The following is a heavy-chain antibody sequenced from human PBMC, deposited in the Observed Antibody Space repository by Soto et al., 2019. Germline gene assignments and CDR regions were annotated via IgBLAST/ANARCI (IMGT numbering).Heavy chain of an antibody. CDR2: ISAYNGNT. V-gene: IGHV1-18*01. Sequence: QGQLVQSGVEVKKPVASVKVSCKASGYTFTDYGISWLRQAPGQGLEWMGWISAYNGNTNYAQNLQDRVTMTTDTATSTAYIELRSLRSDGTAVYYCARDRSTPDYWGQGTLIAVSS. D-gene: IGHD1-1*01. J-gene: IGHJ4*02. CDR1: GYTFTDYG. CDR3: ARDRSTPDY.